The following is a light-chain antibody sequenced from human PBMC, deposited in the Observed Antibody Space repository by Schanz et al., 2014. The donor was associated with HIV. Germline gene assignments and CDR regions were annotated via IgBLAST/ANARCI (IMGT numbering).Light chain of an antibody. CDR3: QQYGSSPT. Sequence: EIVLTQSPDTLSLSPGERATLSCRTSQSVSSSYLDWYQQKPGQAPRLLIYDASNRAAGIPARFSGSGSGRDFTLTISSLAPEDSAVYYCQQYGSSPTFGQGTKLEIK. CDR2: DAS. V-gene: IGKV3-20*01. CDR1: QSVSSSY. J-gene: IGKJ2*01.